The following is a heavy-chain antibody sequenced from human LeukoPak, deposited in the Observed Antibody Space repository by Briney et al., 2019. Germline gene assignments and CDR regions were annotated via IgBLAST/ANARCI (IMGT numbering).Heavy chain of an antibody. J-gene: IGHJ4*02. V-gene: IGHV3-48*04. CDR2: ISSSSSTI. CDR1: GFTFSSYS. CDR3: ARPGSSGYDFDGLYFDY. Sequence: GGSLRLSCAASGFTFSSYSMNWVRQAPGKGLEWVSYISSSSSTIYYADSVKGRFTISRDNAKNSLYLQMNSLRAEDTAVYYCARPGSSGYDFDGLYFDYWGQGTLVTVSS. D-gene: IGHD5-12*01.